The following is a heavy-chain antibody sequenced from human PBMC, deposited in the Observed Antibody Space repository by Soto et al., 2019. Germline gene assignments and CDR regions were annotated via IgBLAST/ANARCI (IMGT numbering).Heavy chain of an antibody. CDR1: GFTFSSYA. Sequence: GGSLRLSCAASGFTFSSYAMSWVRQAPGKGLEWVSAISGSGGSTYYADSVKGRFTISRDNSKNTLYLQMNSLRAEDTAVYYCAKGDSGYYDSSCHDAFDIWGQGTMVTV. CDR2: ISGSGGST. CDR3: AKGDSGYYDSSCHDAFDI. V-gene: IGHV3-23*01. D-gene: IGHD3-22*01. J-gene: IGHJ3*02.